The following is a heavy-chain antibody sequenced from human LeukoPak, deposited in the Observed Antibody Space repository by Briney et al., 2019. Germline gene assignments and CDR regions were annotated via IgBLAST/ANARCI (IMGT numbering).Heavy chain of an antibody. Sequence: SETLSLTCTVSGGSISSSSYYWGWIRQPPGKGLEWIGSIYYSGSTYYNPSLKSRVTISVDTSKNQFSLKQSSVTAADTAVYYCATEGTMIVVVKEDWFDPWGQGTLVTVSS. J-gene: IGHJ5*02. CDR1: GGSISSSSYY. CDR2: IYYSGST. CDR3: ATEGTMIVVVKEDWFDP. V-gene: IGHV4-39*01. D-gene: IGHD3-22*01.